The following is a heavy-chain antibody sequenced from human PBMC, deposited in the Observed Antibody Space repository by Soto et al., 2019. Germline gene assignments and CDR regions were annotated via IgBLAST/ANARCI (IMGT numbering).Heavy chain of an antibody. CDR3: ARGKYSSSSELDY. D-gene: IGHD6-6*01. J-gene: IGHJ4*02. Sequence: GGSLRLSCAASGFTLSTYGMHWVRQPPGKGLEWVAGISYDESNKYYGDSVRGRFTISRDNAKNSLYLQMNSLRAEDTAVYYCARGKYSSSSELDYWGQGTLVTVSS. CDR2: ISYDESNK. CDR1: GFTLSTYG. V-gene: IGHV3-30*03.